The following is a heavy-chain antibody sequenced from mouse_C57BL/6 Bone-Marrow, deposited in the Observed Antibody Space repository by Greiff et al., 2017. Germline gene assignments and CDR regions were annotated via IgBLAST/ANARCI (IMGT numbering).Heavy chain of an antibody. CDR3: TRSGSNYEGDY. V-gene: IGHV1-15*01. J-gene: IGHJ2*01. Sequence: QVQLKESGAELVRPGASVTLSCKASGYTFTDYEMHWVKQTPVHGLEWIGAIDPETGGTAYNQKFKGKAILTADKSSSTAYMELRSLTSEDSAVYYCTRSGSNYEGDYWGQGTTLTVSS. CDR1: GYTFTDYE. D-gene: IGHD2-5*01. CDR2: IDPETGGT.